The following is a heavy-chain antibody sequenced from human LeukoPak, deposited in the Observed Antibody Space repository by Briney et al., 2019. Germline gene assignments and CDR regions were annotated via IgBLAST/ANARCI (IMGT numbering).Heavy chain of an antibody. J-gene: IGHJ3*02. V-gene: IGHV4-4*09. Sequence: PSETLSLTCTVSGGSISSYYWSWIRQPPGKGLEWIGYIYTSGSTNYNPSLKSRVTISVDTSKNQFSLKLSSVTAADTAVYYCARQVGAFLDAFDIWGQGTIVTVSS. CDR3: ARQVGAFLDAFDI. D-gene: IGHD1-26*01. CDR2: IYTSGST. CDR1: GGSISSYY.